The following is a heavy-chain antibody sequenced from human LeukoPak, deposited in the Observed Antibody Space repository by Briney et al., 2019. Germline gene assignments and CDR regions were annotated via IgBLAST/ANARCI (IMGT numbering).Heavy chain of an antibody. Sequence: SETLSLTCTVSGGSISSSSYYWGWIRQPPGKGLEWIGYIYYSGSTNYNPSLKSRVTISVDTSKNQFSLKLSSVTAADTAVYYCAKEGDGYREDYWGQGTLVTVSS. D-gene: IGHD5-24*01. J-gene: IGHJ4*02. CDR2: IYYSGST. CDR3: AKEGDGYREDY. V-gene: IGHV4-61*05. CDR1: GGSISSSSYY.